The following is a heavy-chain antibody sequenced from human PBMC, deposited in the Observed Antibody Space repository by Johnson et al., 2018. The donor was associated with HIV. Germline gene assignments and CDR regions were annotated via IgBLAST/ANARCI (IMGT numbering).Heavy chain of an antibody. D-gene: IGHD6-19*01. CDR3: ARDYMPYSSDPYAFDI. Sequence: HVQLVESGGGVVQPGRSLRLSCAASGFTFSSYAVHWVRQAPGKGLEWVAVISYDGSNKYYADSVKGRFTISRDNSKNTLYLQMSSLRAEDTAVFYCARDYMPYSSDPYAFDIWGQGTMVTVSS. CDR2: ISYDGSNK. V-gene: IGHV3-30-3*01. J-gene: IGHJ3*02. CDR1: GFTFSSYA.